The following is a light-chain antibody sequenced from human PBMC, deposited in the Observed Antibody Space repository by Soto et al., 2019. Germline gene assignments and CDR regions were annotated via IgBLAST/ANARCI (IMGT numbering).Light chain of an antibody. V-gene: IGKV1-39*01. CDR1: QNIHSF. Sequence: DIQMTQSPSSLAASVGERVTITCRASQNIHSFLNWYQQTPGKAPQVLIYGGSALQSGFPSRFSGSGSETDFTLTISSLQPGDFASYFCQQSYNIPFTFGPGTKVDIK. J-gene: IGKJ3*01. CDR2: GGS. CDR3: QQSYNIPFT.